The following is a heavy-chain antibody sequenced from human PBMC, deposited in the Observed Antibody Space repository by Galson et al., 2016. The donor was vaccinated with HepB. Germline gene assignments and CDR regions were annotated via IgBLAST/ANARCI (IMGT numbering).Heavy chain of an antibody. J-gene: IGHJ4*02. CDR3: AREYSAFDF. CDR1: GGSISAYY. D-gene: IGHD2-15*01. V-gene: IGHV4-59*01. Sequence: ETLSLTCTVSGGSISAYYWSWIRQPPGKGLEWIGFIFYSGSTDCSPSLKSRLTFSLDTSRNQFSLKLSSVTAADTAVYYCAREYSAFDFWGQGTQVTVSS. CDR2: IFYSGST.